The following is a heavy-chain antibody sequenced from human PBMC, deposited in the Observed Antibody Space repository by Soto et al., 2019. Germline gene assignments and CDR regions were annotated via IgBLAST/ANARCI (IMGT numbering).Heavy chain of an antibody. CDR2: ISTAGDT. CDR3: ARGGDRFDGMDV. CDR1: GFGFNGYD. J-gene: IGHJ6*02. Sequence: GGSLRLSCAASGFGFNGYDMHWVRQAPGKNLEWVAVISTAGDTYYLGSVKGRFTISREDAKNSLSLQMNSLRVGDTAVYYCARGGDRFDGMDVWGQGTTVTVSS. D-gene: IGHD3-10*01. V-gene: IGHV3-13*01.